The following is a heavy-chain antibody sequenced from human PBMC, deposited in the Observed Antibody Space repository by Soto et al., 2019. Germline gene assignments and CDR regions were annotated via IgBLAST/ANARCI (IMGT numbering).Heavy chain of an antibody. V-gene: IGHV4-59*01. CDR3: AREPIGQWLGFDY. D-gene: IGHD6-19*01. CDR1: GGSISSYY. J-gene: IGHJ4*02. Sequence: SETLSLTCTVSGGSISSYYWSWIRQPPGKGLEWIGYIYYSGSTNYNPSLKSRVTISVDTSKNQFSLKLSSVTAADTAVYYCAREPIGQWLGFDYWGQGTLVTVSS. CDR2: IYYSGST.